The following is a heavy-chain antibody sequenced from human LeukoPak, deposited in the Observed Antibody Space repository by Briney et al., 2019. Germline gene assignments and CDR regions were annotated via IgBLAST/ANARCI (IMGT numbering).Heavy chain of an antibody. CDR3: AGAEIRNCDY. D-gene: IGHD4-17*01. V-gene: IGHV3-30-3*01. J-gene: IGHJ4*02. CDR2: ISYDGSIK. Sequence: GGSLRLSCAASGFTFCSYAMHWVRQAPGKGLEWVAVISYDGSIKYYADSVKGRFTITRDNSKNTLYLQMNSLRAEDTAVYYCAGAEIRNCDYWGQGTLVTVSS. CDR1: GFTFCSYA.